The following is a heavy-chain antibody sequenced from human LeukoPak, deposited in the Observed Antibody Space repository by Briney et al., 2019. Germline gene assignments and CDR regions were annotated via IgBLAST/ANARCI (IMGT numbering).Heavy chain of an antibody. CDR3: ARGYYGDYVYDY. CDR1: GFTFSSYS. Sequence: GGSLRLSCAASGFTFSSYSMNWVRQAPGKGLEWVSSISSSSIYIYYADSVKGRFTISRDNAKNSLYLQMNRLRAEDTAVYYCARGYYGDYVYDYWGQGTLVTVSS. CDR2: ISSSSIYI. J-gene: IGHJ4*02. D-gene: IGHD4-17*01. V-gene: IGHV3-21*01.